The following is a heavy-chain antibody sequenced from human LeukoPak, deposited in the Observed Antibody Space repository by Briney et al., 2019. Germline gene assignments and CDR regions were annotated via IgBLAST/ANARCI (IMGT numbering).Heavy chain of an antibody. J-gene: IGHJ3*02. Sequence: SETLSLTCTVSGGPISSSSYYWGWIRQPPGKGLEWIGSIYYSGSTCYNPSLKSRVTISVDTSKNQFSLKLSSVTAADTAVYYCASMITRRGAFDIWGQGTMVTVSS. CDR1: GGPISSSSYY. CDR3: ASMITRRGAFDI. V-gene: IGHV4-39*01. D-gene: IGHD3-16*01. CDR2: IYYSGST.